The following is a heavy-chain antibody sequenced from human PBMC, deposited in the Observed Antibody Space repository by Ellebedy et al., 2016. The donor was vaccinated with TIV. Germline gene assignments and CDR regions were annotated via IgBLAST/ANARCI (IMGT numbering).Heavy chain of an antibody. CDR2: IYYSGST. Sequence: GSLRLSXTVSGGSISSSSYYWGWIRQPPGKGLEWIGSIYYSGSTYYNPSLKSRVTISVDTSKNQFSLKLSSVTAADTAVYYCARDRGYDHVWGSPRAFDIWGQGTMVTVSS. CDR1: GGSISSSSYY. CDR3: ARDRGYDHVWGSPRAFDI. D-gene: IGHD3-16*01. J-gene: IGHJ3*02. V-gene: IGHV4-39*07.